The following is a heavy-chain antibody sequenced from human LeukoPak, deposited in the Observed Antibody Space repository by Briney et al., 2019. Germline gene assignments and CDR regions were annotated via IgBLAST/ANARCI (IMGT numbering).Heavy chain of an antibody. J-gene: IGHJ4*02. D-gene: IGHD1-26*01. CDR2: IKQDGSEK. Sequence: RRSLRPSCAVSGFTSTSFWTRCVRHVPGKVLGWVANIKQDGSEKYYVDSVKGRFTISRDNAKNSLYLQMNSLRAEERGVYYCAPDLGATGCGGQGTLVSV. CDR3: APDLGATGC. CDR1: GFTSTSFW. V-gene: IGHV3-7*02.